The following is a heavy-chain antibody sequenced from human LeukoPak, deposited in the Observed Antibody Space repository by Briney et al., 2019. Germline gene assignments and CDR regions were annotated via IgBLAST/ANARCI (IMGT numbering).Heavy chain of an antibody. Sequence: GRSLRLSRAASGFTFSSYSMNWVRHAPGRGLEWVSSINSSSRYIYYADSVKGRFTISRDNAKNSLYLQMNSLRAEDTAVYYCARDLGGYDILTGYYYYYYGMDVWGKGTTVTVSS. D-gene: IGHD3-9*01. J-gene: IGHJ6*04. CDR3: ARDLGGYDILTGYYYYYYGMDV. CDR1: GFTFSSYS. CDR2: INSSSRYI. V-gene: IGHV3-21*01.